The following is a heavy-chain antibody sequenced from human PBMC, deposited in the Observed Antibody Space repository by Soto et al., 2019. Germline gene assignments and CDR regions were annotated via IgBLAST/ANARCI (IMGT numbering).Heavy chain of an antibody. V-gene: IGHV3-23*01. CDR1: GFVFGRNS. D-gene: IGHD3-22*01. J-gene: IGHJ4*02. Sequence: EVQLLESGGDLIHPGGSLRLSCAASGFVFGRNSMTWVRQTPGKGLEWVAGISAGGDLSWHADFVKGRFTISRDNSKNMVYLQMNNLRVDDTAVYFGSKWDGYGDYWGRGALVTVSA. CDR2: ISAGGDLS. CDR3: SKWDGYGDY.